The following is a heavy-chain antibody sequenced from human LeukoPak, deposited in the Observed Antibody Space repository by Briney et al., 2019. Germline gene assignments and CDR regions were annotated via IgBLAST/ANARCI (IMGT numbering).Heavy chain of an antibody. CDR1: GFTFSSYA. CDR3: AKDNKVVPAATPDY. CDR2: VSGSGDST. Sequence: GGSLRLSCAASGFTFSSYAMSWVRQAPGKGLEWVSTVSGSGDSTWYADSVKGRFTISRDNSKSTLYLQMNSLRAEDTAVYYCAKDNKVVPAATPDYWGQGTLVTVSS. J-gene: IGHJ4*02. D-gene: IGHD2-2*02. V-gene: IGHV3-23*01.